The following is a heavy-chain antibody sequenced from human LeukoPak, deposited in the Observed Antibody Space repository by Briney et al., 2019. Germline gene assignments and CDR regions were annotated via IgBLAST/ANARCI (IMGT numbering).Heavy chain of an antibody. D-gene: IGHD2-21*01. Sequence: EESLRLSCAASGFTFSNHWMHWVRQVPGKGLVWVSRIDERGSNAMYADSVKGRFSISRDNAKNTVNLQMNSLRAEDTGVYYCIRDEALWRLDYWGQGTLVTVSS. CDR1: GFTFSNHW. CDR3: IRDEALWRLDY. J-gene: IGHJ4*02. V-gene: IGHV3-74*03. CDR2: IDERGSNA.